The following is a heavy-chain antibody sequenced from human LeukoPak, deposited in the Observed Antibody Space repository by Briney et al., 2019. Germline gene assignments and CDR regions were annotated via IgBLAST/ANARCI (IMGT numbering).Heavy chain of an antibody. V-gene: IGHV3-64*01. CDR2: ISSNGGST. J-gene: IGHJ4*02. CDR1: GFTFSSYA. Sequence: GGSLRLSCAASGFTFSSYAMHWVRQAPGKGLEYVSAISSNGGSTYYANSVKGRFTISRDNSKSSLYLQMGSLRPEDMAVYYCARVRVGGGYDYWGQGTLVTVSS. D-gene: IGHD5-12*01. CDR3: ARVRVGGGYDY.